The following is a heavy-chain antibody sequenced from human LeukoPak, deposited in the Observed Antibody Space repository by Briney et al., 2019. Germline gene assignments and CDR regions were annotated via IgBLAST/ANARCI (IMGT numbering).Heavy chain of an antibody. CDR3: ARDSRGLYLIDY. CDR2: IWYDGSNK. D-gene: IGHD6-19*01. V-gene: IGHV3-33*01. CDR1: GFTFSSYG. J-gene: IGHJ4*02. Sequence: GRSLRLSCAASGFTFSSYGMHWVRQAPGKGLEWVAVIWYDGSNKYYADSVKGRFTISRDNSKNTLYLQMNRPRAEDTAVYYCARDSRGLYLIDYWGQGTLVTVSS.